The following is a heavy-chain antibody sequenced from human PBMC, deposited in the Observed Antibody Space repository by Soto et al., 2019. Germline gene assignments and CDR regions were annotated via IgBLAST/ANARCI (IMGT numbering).Heavy chain of an antibody. V-gene: IGHV1-3*01. J-gene: IGHJ5*02. CDR1: GYTFTSYA. CDR3: ARGVAGPLHWFDP. D-gene: IGHD6-19*01. CDR2: INAGNGNT. Sequence: QVQLVQSEAEVKKPGASVKVSCKASGYTFTSYAMHWVREAPGQRLEWMGWINAGNGNTKYSQKFQGRVTITRDTSASTAYMELSSLRSEDTAVYYCARGVAGPLHWFDPWGQGTLVTVSS.